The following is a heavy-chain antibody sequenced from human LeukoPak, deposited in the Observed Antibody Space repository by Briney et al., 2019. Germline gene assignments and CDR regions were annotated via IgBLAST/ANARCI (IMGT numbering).Heavy chain of an antibody. J-gene: IGHJ3*02. CDR2: IYYSGST. V-gene: IGHV4-30-4*01. CDR1: GGSISSGDYY. CDR3: ARKVPLDRADAFDI. Sequence: SETLSLTCPVSGGSISSGDYYWSWIRQPPGKGLEWIGYIYYSGSTYYNPSLKSRVTISVDTSKNQFSLKLSSVTAADTAVYYCARKVPLDRADAFDIWGQGTMVTVSS. D-gene: IGHD3-10*01.